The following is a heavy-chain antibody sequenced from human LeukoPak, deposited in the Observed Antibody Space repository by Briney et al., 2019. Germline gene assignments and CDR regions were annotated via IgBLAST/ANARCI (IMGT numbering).Heavy chain of an antibody. D-gene: IGHD6-19*01. V-gene: IGHV4-34*01. CDR1: GGSFSGYY. Sequence: SSETLSLTCAVYGGSFSGYYWSWIRQPPGKGLEWIGEINHSGSTNYNPSLKSRVTISVDTSKNQFSLKLSSVTAADTAVYYCARVSSGWTPSFDYWGQGTLVTVSS. CDR3: ARVSSGWTPSFDY. CDR2: INHSGST. J-gene: IGHJ4*02.